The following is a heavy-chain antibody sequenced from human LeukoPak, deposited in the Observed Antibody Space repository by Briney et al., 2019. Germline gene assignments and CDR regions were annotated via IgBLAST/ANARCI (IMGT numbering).Heavy chain of an antibody. J-gene: IGHJ4*02. CDR1: GFTFSNFW. CDR2: IYGDGSFT. Sequence: GGSLRLSCAASGFTFSNFWMHWVRQAPGKGLVWVALIYGDGSFTRYADSVKGRFTISRDNSKNTLYLQMNSLRAEDTAVYYCAKGPYYYDSSGYYYVTHASFDYWGQGTLVTVSS. D-gene: IGHD3-22*01. V-gene: IGHV3-74*01. CDR3: AKGPYYYDSSGYYYVTHASFDY.